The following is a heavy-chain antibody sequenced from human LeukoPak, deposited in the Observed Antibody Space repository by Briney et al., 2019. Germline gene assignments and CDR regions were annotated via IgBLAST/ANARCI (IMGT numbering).Heavy chain of an antibody. J-gene: IGHJ5*02. V-gene: IGHV1-18*01. CDR3: ARDRGRAPYDP. D-gene: IGHD3-10*01. Sequence: GASVKVSCKASGYTFSTNGISWVRQAPGQGLEWMGWISAYNGNTNYAQKLQGRVTMTTDTSTSTAYMELRSLRSDDTAVYYCARDRGRAPYDPLGQGGLVTVSS. CDR1: GYTFSTNG. CDR2: ISAYNGNT.